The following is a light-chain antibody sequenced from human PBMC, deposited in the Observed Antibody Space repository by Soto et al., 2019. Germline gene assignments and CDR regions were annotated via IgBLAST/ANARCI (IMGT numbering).Light chain of an antibody. J-gene: IGKJ1*01. CDR3: QQYGTSPRT. V-gene: IGKV3-20*01. Sequence: EIVLTQSPATLSLSPGERATLSCRASQSVSSNFLAWYQQKPGQAPRLLIYSASNRATGIPDKFSGSGSGTDFTLTISRLEPEDFAVYYCQQYGTSPRTFGQGTKVDIK. CDR1: QSVSSNF. CDR2: SAS.